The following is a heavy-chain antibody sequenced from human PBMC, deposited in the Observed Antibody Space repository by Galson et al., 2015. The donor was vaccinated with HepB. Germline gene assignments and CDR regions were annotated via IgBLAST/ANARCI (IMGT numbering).Heavy chain of an antibody. V-gene: IGHV1-3*01. CDR1: GYTFTSYA. J-gene: IGHJ5*02. CDR3: AREVKAYYYDSTEGNWFDP. D-gene: IGHD3-22*01. Sequence: SVKVSCKASGYTFTSYAMHWVRQAPGQRLEWMGWINAGNGNTKYSQKFQGRVTITRDTSASTAYMELSSLRSEDTAVYYCAREVKAYYYDSTEGNWFDPWGQGTLVTVSS. CDR2: INAGNGNT.